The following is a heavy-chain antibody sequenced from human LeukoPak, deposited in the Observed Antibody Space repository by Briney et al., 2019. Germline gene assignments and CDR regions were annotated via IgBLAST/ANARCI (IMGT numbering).Heavy chain of an antibody. V-gene: IGHV3-23*01. D-gene: IGHD6-19*01. Sequence: RGSLRLSCAASGFSFSSYAMSWVRQAPGKGLEWVLSISGSGGSTYYADSVKGRFTISRDNSKNTLSLQMSSLRAEDTAVYYCAKGDSSGWLFDYWGQGTLVTVSS. CDR1: GFSFSSYA. CDR3: AKGDSSGWLFDY. J-gene: IGHJ4*02. CDR2: ISGSGGST.